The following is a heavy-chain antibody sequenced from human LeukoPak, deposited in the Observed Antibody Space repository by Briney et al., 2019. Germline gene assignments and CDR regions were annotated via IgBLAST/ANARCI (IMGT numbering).Heavy chain of an antibody. CDR1: GFTFSRYD. Sequence: GGSLRLSCAASGFTFSRYDMSWVRQAPGMRLEWVSTISGSGGSAYYADSVKGRFTISRDNSKNTLYMQMNSLRAEDTAVYYCANLRYDCWGQGTLVTVSS. CDR3: ANLRYDC. V-gene: IGHV3-23*01. J-gene: IGHJ4*02. CDR2: ISGSGGSA.